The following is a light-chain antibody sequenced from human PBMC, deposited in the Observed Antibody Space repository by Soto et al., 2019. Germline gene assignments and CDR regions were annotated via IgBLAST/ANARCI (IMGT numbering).Light chain of an antibody. CDR3: QKYSTSSPRYT. CDR2: NAS. J-gene: IGKJ2*01. Sequence: EIVLTQSPGTLSLSPGERATLFCRASQSVSSNFLSWYQQKPGQAPRLLIYNASRRAGGIPDRFSGSGSGTDFTLTISRLEPEDFAVYYCQKYSTSSPRYTFGQGTKLEIK. CDR1: QSVSSNF. V-gene: IGKV3-20*01.